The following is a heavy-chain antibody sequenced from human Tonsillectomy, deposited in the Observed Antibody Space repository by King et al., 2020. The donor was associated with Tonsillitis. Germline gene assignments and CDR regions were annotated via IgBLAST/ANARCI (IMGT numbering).Heavy chain of an antibody. CDR1: GFTFSSYG. CDR3: AKGDLAYCGGDRYSGVGY. CDR2: IRYDGSNK. V-gene: IGHV3-30*02. Sequence: VQLVESGGGVVQPGGSLRLSCAASGFTFSSYGMHWVRQAPGKGLEWVAFIRYDGSNKYYADSVKGRFTISRDNSKNTLYLQMNSLRAEDTAVYYCAKGDLAYCGGDRYSGVGYWGQGTLVTVSS. D-gene: IGHD2-21*02. J-gene: IGHJ4*02.